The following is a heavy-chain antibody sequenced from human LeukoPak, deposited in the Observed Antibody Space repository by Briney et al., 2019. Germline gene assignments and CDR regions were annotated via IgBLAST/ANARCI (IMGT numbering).Heavy chain of an antibody. D-gene: IGHD1-1*01. CDR3: ARDNGTTGIDY. Sequence: PSETLSLTCTVSGGSISSSRYYWGWIRQPPGKGLEWLGSVYYSGSTYYNPSLKSRLTISVDTSKNQSSLKLSSVTAADTAVYYCARDNGTTGIDYWGQGTLVTVSS. CDR2: VYYSGST. J-gene: IGHJ4*02. V-gene: IGHV4-39*07. CDR1: GGSISSSRYY.